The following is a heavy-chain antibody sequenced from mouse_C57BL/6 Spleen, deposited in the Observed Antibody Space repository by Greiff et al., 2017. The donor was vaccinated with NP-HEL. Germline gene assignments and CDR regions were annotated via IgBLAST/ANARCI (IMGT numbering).Heavy chain of an antibody. D-gene: IGHD2-3*01. V-gene: IGHV1-22*01. Sequence: VQLKQSGPELVKPGASVKMSCKASGYTFTDYNMHWVKQSHGKSLEWIGYINPNNGGTSYNQKFKGKATLTVNKSSSTAYMELRSLTSEDSAVYYCARYDGYYRNAMDYWGQGTSVTVSS. J-gene: IGHJ4*01. CDR3: ARYDGYYRNAMDY. CDR1: GYTFTDYN. CDR2: INPNNGGT.